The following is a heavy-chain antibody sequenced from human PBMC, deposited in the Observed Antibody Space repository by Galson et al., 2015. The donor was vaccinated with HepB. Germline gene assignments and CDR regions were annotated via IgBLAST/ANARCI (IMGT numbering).Heavy chain of an antibody. J-gene: IGHJ6*02. CDR3: ARKGVVVAATGRSVSRVDYYYGMDV. D-gene: IGHD2-15*01. V-gene: IGHV1-18*04. CDR2: ISAYNGNT. Sequence: SVKVSCKASGYTFTSYGISWVRQAPGQGLEWMGWISAYNGNTNYAQKLQGRVTMTTDTSTSTAYMELRSLRSDDTAVYYCARKGVVVAATGRSVSRVDYYYGMDVWGQGTTVTVSS. CDR1: GYTFTSYG.